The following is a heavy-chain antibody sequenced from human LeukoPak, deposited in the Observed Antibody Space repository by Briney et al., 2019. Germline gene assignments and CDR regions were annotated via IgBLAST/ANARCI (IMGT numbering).Heavy chain of an antibody. CDR2: IYHSGST. CDR3: ATRFWRMIGTDY. V-gene: IGHV4-38-2*02. J-gene: IGHJ4*02. CDR1: GYSISSGYY. Sequence: SETLFLTCTVSGYSISSGYYWGWVRQPPGKGLEWIGSIYHSGSTYYHPSLKSRVTISVDTSKNQFSLKLSSVTAADTAVYYCATRFWRMIGTDYWGQGTLVTVSS. D-gene: IGHD3-3*01.